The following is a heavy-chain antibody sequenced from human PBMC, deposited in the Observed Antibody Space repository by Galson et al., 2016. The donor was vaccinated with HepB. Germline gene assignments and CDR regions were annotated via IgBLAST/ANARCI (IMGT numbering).Heavy chain of an antibody. CDR2: ITLSGSTR. J-gene: IGHJ4*02. V-gene: IGHV3-48*02. D-gene: IGHD6-13*01. CDR3: ARAGRIAAAGTPDH. CDR1: GFTFSSYS. Sequence: SLRLSCAASGFTFSSYSMHWVRQAPGKGLEWLSYITLSGSTRYYADSVKGRFTISRDNAESSLYLQMNSLRNDDTAVYHCARAGRIAAAGTPDHWGQGTLVIVSS.